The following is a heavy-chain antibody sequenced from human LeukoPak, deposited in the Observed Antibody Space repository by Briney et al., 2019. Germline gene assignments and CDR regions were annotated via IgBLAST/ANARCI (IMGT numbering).Heavy chain of an antibody. Sequence: ASVKVSCKPSEYTFTSYGISWVRQAPGQGLVWMGWISGYNGNTHYAQKFQGRVTMTTDTSASTAYMELSRLTSGDTAVYYCARDPKSQLLLDYWGQGTLVTVSS. CDR3: ARDPKSQLLLDY. D-gene: IGHD2-2*01. CDR1: EYTFTSYG. CDR2: ISGYNGNT. J-gene: IGHJ4*02. V-gene: IGHV1-18*01.